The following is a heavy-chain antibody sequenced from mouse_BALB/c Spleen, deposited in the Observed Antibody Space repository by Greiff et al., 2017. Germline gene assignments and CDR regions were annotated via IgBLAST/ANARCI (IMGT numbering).Heavy chain of an antibody. D-gene: IGHD2-13*01. CDR1: GYSFTGYF. CDR3: ARDYGDDYPFAY. V-gene: IGHV1-20*02. CDR2: INPYNGDT. J-gene: IGHJ3*01. Sequence: VQLQQSGPELVKPGASVKISCKASGYSFTGYFMNWVMQSHGKSLEWIGRINPYNGDTFSNQKFKGKATLTVDKSSSTAHMELRSLASEDSAVYYCARDYGDDYPFAYWGQGTLVTVSA.